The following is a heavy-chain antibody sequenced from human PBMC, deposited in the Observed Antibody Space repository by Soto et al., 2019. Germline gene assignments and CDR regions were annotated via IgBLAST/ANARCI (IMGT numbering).Heavy chain of an antibody. CDR3: AKDRQYPRDYFHY. CDR2: IRSNTYGGTI. V-gene: IGHV3-49*04. Sequence: PGGSLRLSCATSGFSFGDYAMTWVRQAPGKGLEWVGFIRSNTYGGTIQYAASVKGRFAISRDDSESIAYLQMDSLRAEDTAVYYCAKDRQYPRDYFHYWGQGTLVTVSS. J-gene: IGHJ4*02. D-gene: IGHD4-4*01. CDR1: GFSFGDYA.